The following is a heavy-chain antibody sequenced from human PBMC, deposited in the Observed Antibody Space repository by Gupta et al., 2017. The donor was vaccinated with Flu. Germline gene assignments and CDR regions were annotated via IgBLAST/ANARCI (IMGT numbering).Heavy chain of an antibody. Sequence: QITLKESGPTLVKPTQTLTLTCTLSAFSLSTSGVGVGWIRQPPGKALEWLALIYWDDNKRYSPSLKSRLTITRDTSKNQVVLTMTNMDPVDTATYYCALYGYGHILDAFDIWGQGTLVTVSS. CDR1: AFSLSTSGVG. CDR2: IYWDDNK. J-gene: IGHJ3*02. V-gene: IGHV2-5*02. D-gene: IGHD5-18*01. CDR3: ALYGYGHILDAFDI.